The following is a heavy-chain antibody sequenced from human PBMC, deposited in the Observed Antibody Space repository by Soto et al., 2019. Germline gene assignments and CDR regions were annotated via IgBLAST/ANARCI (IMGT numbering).Heavy chain of an antibody. V-gene: IGHV4-34*01. CDR2: INHSGST. D-gene: IGHD3-22*01. J-gene: IGHJ5*02. CDR1: GGSFSGYY. CDR3: ARKVGSSGYWTGFDP. Sequence: QVQLQQWGAGLLKPSETLSLTCAVYGGSFSGYYWSWIRQPPGKGLEWIGEINHSGSTNYNPSLKSRVTISIDTSKNQFSLKLSSVTAADTAVYYCARKVGSSGYWTGFDPWGQGTLVTVSS.